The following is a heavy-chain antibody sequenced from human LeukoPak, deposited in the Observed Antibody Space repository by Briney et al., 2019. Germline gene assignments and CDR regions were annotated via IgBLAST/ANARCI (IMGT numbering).Heavy chain of an antibody. D-gene: IGHD3-22*01. CDR2: INSSSSYI. CDR3: ARDLGYYDSSGSLDY. V-gene: IGHV3-21*01. Sequence: GGSLRLSCAASGFTFSSYSMNWVRQAPGKGLEWVSPINSSSSYIYYADSVKGRFTISRDNAKNSLYLQMNSLRAEDTAVYYCARDLGYYDSSGSLDYWGQGTLVTVSS. J-gene: IGHJ4*02. CDR1: GFTFSSYS.